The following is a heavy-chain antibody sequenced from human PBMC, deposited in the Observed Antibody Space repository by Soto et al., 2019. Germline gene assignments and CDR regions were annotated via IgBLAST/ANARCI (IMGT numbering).Heavy chain of an antibody. CDR2: IHSDGSST. V-gene: IGHV3-74*01. CDR1: GFTFSYYW. Sequence: EVQLVESEGGLVQPGGSLRLSCAASGFTFSYYWMHWVRQAPGQGLVWVSRIHSDGSSTTYADSVKGRFTISRDNAKNPLYLEMNRLSAEDTAVYYCARGDRGAFDLWGQGTLVTVSS. D-gene: IGHD2-21*02. J-gene: IGHJ3*01. CDR3: ARGDRGAFDL.